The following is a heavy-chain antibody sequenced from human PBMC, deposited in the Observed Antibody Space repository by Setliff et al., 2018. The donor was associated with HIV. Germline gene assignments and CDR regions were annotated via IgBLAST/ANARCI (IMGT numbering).Heavy chain of an antibody. CDR2: IYYSGSS. V-gene: IGHV4-59*01. D-gene: IGHD6-19*01. J-gene: IGHJ4*02. CDR1: GGSFSGYY. CDR3: ARGIAVAGPYFDY. Sequence: ASETLSLTCAVYGGSFSGYYWSWIRQPPGKGLEWIGYIYYSGSSKNTPSLKSRVTISVDTPKNEFSLKLSSMTAADTAVYYCARGIAVAGPYFDYWGQGTLVTVSS.